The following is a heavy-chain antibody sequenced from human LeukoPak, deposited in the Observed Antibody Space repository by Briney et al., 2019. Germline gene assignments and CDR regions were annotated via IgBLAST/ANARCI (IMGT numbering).Heavy chain of an antibody. J-gene: IGHJ2*01. CDR1: GYTFTSYG. CDR2: ISAYNGNT. V-gene: IGHV1-18*01. Sequence: GASVKVSCKASGYTFTSYGISWVRQAPGQGLEWMGWISAYNGNTNCAQKLQGRVTMTTDTSTSTAYMELRSLRSDDTAVYYCARVIGPGYCSGGSCYSDVRYWYFDLWGRGTLVTVSS. D-gene: IGHD2-15*01. CDR3: ARVIGPGYCSGGSCYSDVRYWYFDL.